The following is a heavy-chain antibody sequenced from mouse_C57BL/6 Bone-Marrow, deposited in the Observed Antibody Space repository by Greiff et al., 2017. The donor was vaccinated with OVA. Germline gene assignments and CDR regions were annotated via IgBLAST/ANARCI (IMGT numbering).Heavy chain of an antibody. J-gene: IGHJ1*03. CDR1: GYTFTSYW. CDR2: IYPGNSDT. V-gene: IGHV1-5*01. D-gene: IGHD1-1*01. CDR3: TGTYYYGSSPFSYWYFDV. Sequence: EVQLQQSGTVLARPGASVKMSCKTSGYTFTSYWMHWVKQRPGQGLEWIGAIYPGNSDTSYNQKFKGKAKLTAVTSASTAYMELSSLTNEDSAVYYCTGTYYYGSSPFSYWYFDVWGTGTTITVSS.